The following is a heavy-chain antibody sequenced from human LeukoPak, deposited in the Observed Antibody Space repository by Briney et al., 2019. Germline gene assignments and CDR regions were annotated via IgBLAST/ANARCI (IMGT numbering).Heavy chain of an antibody. CDR1: GVSISSNLW. CDR2: IHHSGSI. Sequence: SGTLSLTCAVSGVSISSNLWWTWVRQPPGKGLEWIAEIHHSGSINYNPSLKSRVTISVDTSKNQFSLKLSSVTAADTAVYYCARTYYDFWSGYYTLLIGDAFDIWGQGTMVTVSS. CDR3: ARTYYDFWSGYYTLLIGDAFDI. D-gene: IGHD3-3*01. J-gene: IGHJ3*02. V-gene: IGHV4-4*02.